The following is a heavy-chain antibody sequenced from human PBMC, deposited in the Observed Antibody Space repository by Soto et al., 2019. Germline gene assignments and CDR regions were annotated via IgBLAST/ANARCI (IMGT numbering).Heavy chain of an antibody. V-gene: IGHV1-69*01. CDR3: ARDKRGIAAADSYYYYGMDV. CDR2: IIPIFGTA. Sequence: QVQLVQSGAEVMKPGSSVKVFCEASGGTFSSYAISWVRQAPGQGLEWMGGIIPIFGTANYAQKFQGRVTITADESTSTAYMELSSLRSEDTAVYYCARDKRGIAAADSYYYYGMDVWGQGTTVTVSS. J-gene: IGHJ6*02. D-gene: IGHD6-13*01. CDR1: GGTFSSYA.